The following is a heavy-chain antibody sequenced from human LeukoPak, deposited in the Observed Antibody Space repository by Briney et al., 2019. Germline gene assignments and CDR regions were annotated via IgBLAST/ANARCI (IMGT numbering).Heavy chain of an antibody. V-gene: IGHV4-4*07. CDR2: IYTSGST. J-gene: IGHJ5*02. CDR1: GGSISSYY. Sequence: SETLSLTCTVSGGSISSYYWTWIRQPAGKGLEWIGRIYTSGSTDYNPSLKSRVTMSLDTSKNQFSLKVSSVTAADTAVYYCARDSGTTGDVKFDPWGQGTLVTVSS. D-gene: IGHD3-10*01. CDR3: ARDSGTTGDVKFDP.